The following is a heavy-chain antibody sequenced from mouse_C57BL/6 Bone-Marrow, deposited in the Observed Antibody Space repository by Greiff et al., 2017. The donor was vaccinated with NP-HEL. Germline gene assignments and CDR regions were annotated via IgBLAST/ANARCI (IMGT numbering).Heavy chain of an antibody. V-gene: IGHV1-69*01. J-gene: IGHJ2*01. D-gene: IGHD2-3*01. CDR3: ARNYDGYYFDY. Sequence: LQQPGAELVMPGASVKLSCKASGYTFTSYWMHWVKQRPGQGLEWIGEIDPSDSYTNYNQKFKGKSTLTVDKSSSTAYMQLSSLTSEDSAVYYCARNYDGYYFDYWGQGTTLTVSS. CDR1: GYTFTSYW. CDR2: IDPSDSYT.